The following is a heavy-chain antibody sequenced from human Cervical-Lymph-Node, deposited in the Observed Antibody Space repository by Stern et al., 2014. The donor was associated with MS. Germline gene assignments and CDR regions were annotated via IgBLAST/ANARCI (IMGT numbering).Heavy chain of an antibody. CDR1: GGSISSGGYH. CDR3: ARNRGYSGYGTESDAFDI. V-gene: IGHV4-31*03. CDR2: IYYSGST. Sequence: VQLVESGPGLVKPSQTLSLTCTVSGGSISSGGYHWSWIRQHPGKGLEWIGYIYYSGSTYYNPSLKSRVTISVDTSKNQFSLKLSSVTAADTAVYYCARNRGYSGYGTESDAFDIWGQGTMVTVSS. D-gene: IGHD5-12*01. J-gene: IGHJ3*02.